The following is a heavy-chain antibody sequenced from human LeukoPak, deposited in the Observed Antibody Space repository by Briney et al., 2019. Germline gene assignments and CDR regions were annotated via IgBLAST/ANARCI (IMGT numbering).Heavy chain of an antibody. J-gene: IGHJ4*02. CDR2: IIPIFGTA. D-gene: IGHD2-21*02. CDR3: ARHTYCGGDCYDPTTYYFDY. Sequence: SVKVSCKASGGTFSSYAISWVRQAPAQGLDWMGGIIPIFGTANYAQKFQGRVTITTDESTSTAYMGLSSLRSEDTAVYYCARHTYCGGDCYDPTTYYFDYWGQGTLVTVSS. CDR1: GGTFSSYA. V-gene: IGHV1-69*05.